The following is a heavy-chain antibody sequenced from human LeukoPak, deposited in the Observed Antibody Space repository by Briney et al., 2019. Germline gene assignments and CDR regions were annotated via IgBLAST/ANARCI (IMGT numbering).Heavy chain of an antibody. CDR3: ARASSEIVVVPAAIDY. CDR1: GFTFSSYA. D-gene: IGHD2-2*01. CDR2: ISGSGGST. V-gene: IGHV3-23*01. J-gene: IGHJ4*02. Sequence: GGSLRLSCAASGFTFSSYAMSWVRQAPGKGLEWVSAISGSGGSTYYADSVKGRFTISRDNSKNTLYLQMNSLRAEDTAVYYCARASSEIVVVPAAIDYWGQGTLVTVSS.